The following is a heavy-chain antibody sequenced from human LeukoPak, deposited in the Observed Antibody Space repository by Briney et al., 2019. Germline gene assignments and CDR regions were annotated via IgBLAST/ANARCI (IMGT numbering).Heavy chain of an antibody. Sequence: ASVKVSCKASGGTFSSYAISWVRQATGQGLEWMGWMNPNSGNTGYAQKFQGRVTMTRNTSISTAYMELSSLRSEDTAVYYCARGSEWELLKVAFDIWGQGTMVTVSS. CDR2: MNPNSGNT. J-gene: IGHJ3*02. V-gene: IGHV1-8*02. CDR1: GGTFSSYA. CDR3: ARGSEWELLKVAFDI. D-gene: IGHD1-26*01.